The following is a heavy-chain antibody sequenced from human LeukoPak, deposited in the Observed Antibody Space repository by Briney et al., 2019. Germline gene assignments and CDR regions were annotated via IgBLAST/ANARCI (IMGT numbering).Heavy chain of an antibody. CDR2: ISGSGGST. J-gene: IGHJ5*02. V-gene: IGHV3-23*01. CDR3: AKVGKMYCSSTSCPGKWFDP. Sequence: PGGSLRLSCAASGFTFSSYAMSWVRQAPGKGLEWVSAISGSGGSTYYADSVKGRFTIFRDNSKNTLYLQMNSLRAEDTAVYYCAKVGKMYCSSTSCPGKWFDPWGQGTLATVSS. D-gene: IGHD2-2*01. CDR1: GFTFSSYA.